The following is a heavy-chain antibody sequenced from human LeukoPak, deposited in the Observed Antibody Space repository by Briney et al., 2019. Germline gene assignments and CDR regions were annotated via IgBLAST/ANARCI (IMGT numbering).Heavy chain of an antibody. CDR1: GFTFSSYG. V-gene: IGHV3-30*18. D-gene: IGHD3-9*01. J-gene: IGHJ6*02. Sequence: PGGSLRLSCAASGFTFSSYGMHWVRQAPGKGLEWVAVISYDGGNKYYADSVKGRFTISRDNSKNTLYLQMNSLRAEDTAVYYCAKDLGGLAEQDYDILTGYRNYYYYGMDVWGQGTTVTVSS. CDR2: ISYDGGNK. CDR3: AKDLGGLAEQDYDILTGYRNYYYYGMDV.